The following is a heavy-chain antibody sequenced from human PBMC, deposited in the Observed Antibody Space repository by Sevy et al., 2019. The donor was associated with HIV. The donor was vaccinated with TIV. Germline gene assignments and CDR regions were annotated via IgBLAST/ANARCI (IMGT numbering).Heavy chain of an antibody. J-gene: IGHJ5*02. CDR3: ARGRGVFGAVAINRFDP. V-gene: IGHV3-53*01. Sequence: GGSLRLSCAASGFTVNSSYMTWVRQPPGKGLEWVSLIYSGGSTYYADSVKGRFTISRDNSKNTLYLQMNNLRADDTAVYYCARGRGVFGAVAINRFDPWGQGALVTVSS. CDR2: IYSGGST. CDR1: GFTVNSSY. D-gene: IGHD3-3*01.